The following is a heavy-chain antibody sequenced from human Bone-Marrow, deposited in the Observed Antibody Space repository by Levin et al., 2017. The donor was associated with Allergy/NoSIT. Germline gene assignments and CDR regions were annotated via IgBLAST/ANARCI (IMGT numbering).Heavy chain of an antibody. D-gene: IGHD2-2*02. Sequence: ASVKVSCKASGYTFTSYGISWVRQAPGQGLEWMGWISAYNGNTNYAQKLQGRVTMTTDTSTSTAYMELRSLRSDDTAVYYCARHDCSSTSCYIFLPAYYYGMDGWGQGTTVTVSS. CDR1: GYTFTSYG. J-gene: IGHJ6*02. V-gene: IGHV1-18*01. CDR3: ARHDCSSTSCYIFLPAYYYGMDG. CDR2: ISAYNGNT.